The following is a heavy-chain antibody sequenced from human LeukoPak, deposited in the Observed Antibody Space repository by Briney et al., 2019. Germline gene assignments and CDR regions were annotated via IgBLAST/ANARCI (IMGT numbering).Heavy chain of an antibody. V-gene: IGHV1-18*01. J-gene: IGHJ3*02. Sequence: GASVKVSCKASGYTFSSYGITWVRQAPGQGLEWMGWISAYNGNTNYAQNLQGRVTMTTDTSTSTAYLELKSLSPDDTAVYYCARASGSYCSSTSCNDAFDIWGQGTMVTVSS. CDR2: ISAYNGNT. D-gene: IGHD2-2*01. CDR1: GYTFSSYG. CDR3: ARASGSYCSSTSCNDAFDI.